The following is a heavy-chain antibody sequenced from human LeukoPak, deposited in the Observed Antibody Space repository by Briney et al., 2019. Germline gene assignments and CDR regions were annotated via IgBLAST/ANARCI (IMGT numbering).Heavy chain of an antibody. CDR1: GFTFSSYG. CDR3: ARDTYYDILTGYFYYYGMDV. V-gene: IGHV3-30*02. CDR2: IRYDGSNK. Sequence: GGSLRLSCAASGFTFSSYGMHWVRQAPGKGLEWVAFIRYDGSNKYYADSVKGRFTISRDNVKNSLYLQMNSLRAEDTAVYYCARDTYYDILTGYFYYYGMDVWGQGTTVTVSS. D-gene: IGHD3-9*01. J-gene: IGHJ6*02.